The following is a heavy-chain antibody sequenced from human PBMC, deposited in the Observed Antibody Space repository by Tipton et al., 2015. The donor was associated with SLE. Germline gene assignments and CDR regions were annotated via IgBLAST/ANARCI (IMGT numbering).Heavy chain of an antibody. CDR2: VFYTGST. D-gene: IGHD6-19*01. Sequence: TLSLTCTVSGGSMSSTGYYWGWFRQPPGKGLEWIGSVFYTGSTYYNPSLNSRGSISIDTSRKQFSLTLNSVTAADTAVYYCARSEYSSGLIDYWGQGTLVTVSS. CDR1: GGSMSSTGYY. J-gene: IGHJ4*02. V-gene: IGHV4-39*07. CDR3: ARSEYSSGLIDY.